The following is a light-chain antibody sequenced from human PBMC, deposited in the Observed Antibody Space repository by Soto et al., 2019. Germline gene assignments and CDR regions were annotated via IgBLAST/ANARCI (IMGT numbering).Light chain of an antibody. CDR3: QQTYSIPIT. Sequence: DIQMTQSPSSLSASIGDRVTITCRASQSISSSLNWYQQKPGKAPKLLIYAASSLQSGVPSRFSGSGSGTDFTLTISSLHPEDFAFYYCQQTYSIPITFGQGTRLEIK. CDR1: QSISSS. CDR2: AAS. V-gene: IGKV1-39*01. J-gene: IGKJ5*01.